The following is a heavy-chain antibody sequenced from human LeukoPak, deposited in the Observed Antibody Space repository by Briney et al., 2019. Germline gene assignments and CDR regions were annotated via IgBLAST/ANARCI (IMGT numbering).Heavy chain of an antibody. Sequence: PSETLSLTCTVSGGSISSHSWSWIRQPAGKGLEWIGHIYASGSTNYSPSLKSRVTMSVDTSKKHFSLKLNSVTAADTAIYYCARVGAAPRSSSTGFHYYSMDVWGKGTTVTVSS. V-gene: IGHV4-4*07. CDR1: GGSISSHS. J-gene: IGHJ6*03. D-gene: IGHD6-13*01. CDR2: IYASGST. CDR3: ARVGAAPRSSSTGFHYYSMDV.